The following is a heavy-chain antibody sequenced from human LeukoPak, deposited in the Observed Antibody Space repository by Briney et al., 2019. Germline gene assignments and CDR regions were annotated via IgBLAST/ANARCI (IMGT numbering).Heavy chain of an antibody. CDR1: GFTSTDHY. V-gene: IGHV3-11*04. Sequence: GGSLRLSCAASGFTSTDHYMSWIRQAPGKGLEWVSYISSSGSTIYYADSVKGRFTISRDNAKNSLYLQMNSLRAEDTAVYYCARVGDSSVNGAFDIWGQGTMVTVSS. CDR2: ISSSGSTI. CDR3: ARVGDSSVNGAFDI. D-gene: IGHD3-22*01. J-gene: IGHJ3*02.